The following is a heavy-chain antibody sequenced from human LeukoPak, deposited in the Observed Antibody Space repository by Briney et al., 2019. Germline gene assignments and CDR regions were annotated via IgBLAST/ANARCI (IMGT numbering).Heavy chain of an antibody. V-gene: IGHV3-43*02. J-gene: IGHJ4*02. D-gene: IGHD5-12*01. CDR2: ISGDGGST. Sequence: GGSLRLSCAASGFTFDDYAMHWVRQAPGKGLEWVSLISGDGGSTCYADSVKGRFTISRDNAKNSLSLQMNSLRDEDTAVYYCARGGYSAYLFDYWGQGTLVTVSS. CDR1: GFTFDDYA. CDR3: ARGGYSAYLFDY.